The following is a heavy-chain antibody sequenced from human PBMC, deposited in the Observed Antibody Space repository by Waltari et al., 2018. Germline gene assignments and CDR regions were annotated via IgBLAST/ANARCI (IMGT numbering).Heavy chain of an antibody. D-gene: IGHD3-22*01. CDR3: AIDSSGISAFDI. J-gene: IGHJ3*02. V-gene: IGHV4-61*02. Sequence: QVQLQESGPGLVKPSQTLSLTCTVSGGSISSGSYYWSWIRQPAGKGLEWIGRMYTSGSTNYNPSRKSRVTISVDTSKNQFSLKLSSVTAADTAVYYCAIDSSGISAFDIWGQGTMVTVSS. CDR2: MYTSGST. CDR1: GGSISSGSYY.